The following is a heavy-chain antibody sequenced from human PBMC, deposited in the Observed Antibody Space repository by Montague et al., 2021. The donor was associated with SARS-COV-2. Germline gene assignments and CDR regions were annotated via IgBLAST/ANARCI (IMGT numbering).Heavy chain of an antibody. D-gene: IGHD3-10*01. V-gene: IGHV4-34*01. J-gene: IGHJ6*03. CDR3: ARLGDGVVPSPILGVGPYYSCDYMDD. Sequence: SETLSLTCAVHGGSFSTYSWNWIRQSPGKGLEWIGEIHHGGSTNYNPSLKSRVTISADTSKNQFSLKLTSVAAADTAVYYCARLGDGVVPSPILGVGPYYSCDYMDDWGQGATVTVSS. CDR2: IHHGGST. CDR1: GGSFSTYS.